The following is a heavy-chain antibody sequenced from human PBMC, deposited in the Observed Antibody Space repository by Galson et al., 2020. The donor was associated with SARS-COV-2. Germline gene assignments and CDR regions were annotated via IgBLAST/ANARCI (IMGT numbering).Heavy chain of an antibody. D-gene: IGHD5-12*01. CDR3: ARDRRDGYNTMNWFDP. Sequence: TLSLTCSVSGASISRYYWSWIRQSPGKGLEWIGYIFYSGNTNYNPSLKGRVTISIDTSKKQFSLKLNSVTAADTAVYYCARDRRDGYNTMNWFDPWGQGTLVTVPS. CDR1: GASISRYY. V-gene: IGHV4-59*01. J-gene: IGHJ5*02. CDR2: IFYSGNT.